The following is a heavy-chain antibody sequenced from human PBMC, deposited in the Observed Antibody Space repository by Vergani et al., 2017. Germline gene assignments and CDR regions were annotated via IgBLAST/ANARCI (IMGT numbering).Heavy chain of an antibody. Sequence: VQLVESGGGVVQPGRSLRLSCAASGFTFDDYAMHWVRQAPGKGLEWVSGISWNSGSIGYEDSVKGRFTISRDNAKNSLYLQMNSLRAEDSAVYYCAKVLDGTVYCYGMDVWGQGTTVTVSS. CDR3: AKVLDGTVYCYGMDV. V-gene: IGHV3-9*01. CDR1: GFTFDDYA. CDR2: ISWNSGSI. J-gene: IGHJ6*02.